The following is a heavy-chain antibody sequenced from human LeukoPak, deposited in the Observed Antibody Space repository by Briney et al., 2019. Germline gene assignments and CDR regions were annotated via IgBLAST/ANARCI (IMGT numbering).Heavy chain of an antibody. CDR3: ARDLLYSGSYSWYFDL. Sequence: PGRSLRLSCAASGFTFSRNGMHWVRQAPGKGLEWVALMYYDGSNKYYVDSVKGRFTISRDNSKNMLYLQMNSLRAEDTAVYYCARDLLYSGSYSWYFDLWGRGIPVTVSS. CDR1: GFTFSRNG. V-gene: IGHV3-33*01. D-gene: IGHD1-26*01. CDR2: MYYDGSNK. J-gene: IGHJ2*01.